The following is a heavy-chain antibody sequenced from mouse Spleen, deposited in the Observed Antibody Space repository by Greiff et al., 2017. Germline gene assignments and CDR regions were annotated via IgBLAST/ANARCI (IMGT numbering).Heavy chain of an antibody. J-gene: IGHJ4*01. D-gene: IGHD2-1*01. V-gene: IGHV1-84*01. Sequence: QVQPKQSGPELVKPGASVKIFCKASGYTFTDHLINRVKQRPGQGLEWDGWIYPGSGNTKYNEKFKGKATLTVDTSSSTAYMQLSSLTSEDSAVYFCARRDYYDYAMDYWGQGTSVTVSS. CDR1: GYTFTDHL. CDR2: IYPGSGNT. CDR3: ARRDYYDYAMDY.